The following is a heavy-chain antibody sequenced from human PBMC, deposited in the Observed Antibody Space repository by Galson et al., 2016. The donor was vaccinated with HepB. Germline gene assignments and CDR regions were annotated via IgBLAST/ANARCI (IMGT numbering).Heavy chain of an antibody. J-gene: IGHJ4*02. CDR2: ISDSGAIT. CDR1: GFTFSNYA. D-gene: IGHD3-16*01. V-gene: IGHV3-23*01. Sequence: SLRLSCAASGFTFSNYAMSWVRQAPGKGLEWVSTISDSGAITFYADSVRGRFTISRDNSKNTLYLQMNSLKAEDTAVYFCAWGTRWVYFDHWGQGTLVTVSS. CDR3: AWGTRWVYFDH.